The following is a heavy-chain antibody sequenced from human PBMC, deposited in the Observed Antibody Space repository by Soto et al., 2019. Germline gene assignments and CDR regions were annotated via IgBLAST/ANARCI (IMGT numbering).Heavy chain of an antibody. V-gene: IGHV4-61*08. CDR2: IHDNGRT. CDR3: ARLPDIFGWPFDY. J-gene: IGHJ4*02. CDR1: GGSVTTNAYY. D-gene: IGHD3-9*01. Sequence: SETLSLTCVVSGGSVTTNAYYWTWIRQSPGKGLEWIGYIHDNGRTHYNPSLKSRVIMSRDMSENKISLKLTSVTIADTAVYYCARLPDIFGWPFDYWGQGTLVTVSS.